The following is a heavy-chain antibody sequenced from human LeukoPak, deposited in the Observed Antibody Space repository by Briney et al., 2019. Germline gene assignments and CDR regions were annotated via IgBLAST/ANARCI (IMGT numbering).Heavy chain of an antibody. CDR1: GFTFSSYS. Sequence: HSGGSLRLSCAASGFTFSSYSMNWVRQAPGKGLVWVSRINSDGSSTSYADSVKGRFTISRDNAMNTLYLQMNSLRAEDTAVYYCARPPVPAASNWFDPWGQGTLVTVSS. CDR2: INSDGSST. D-gene: IGHD2-2*01. J-gene: IGHJ5*02. V-gene: IGHV3-74*01. CDR3: ARPPVPAASNWFDP.